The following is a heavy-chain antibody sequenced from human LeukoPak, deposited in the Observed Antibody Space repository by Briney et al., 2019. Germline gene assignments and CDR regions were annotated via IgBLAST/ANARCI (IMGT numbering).Heavy chain of an antibody. CDR1: GFTFDDYA. CDR3: AKDSGSGWRRGYYFDY. Sequence: GGSLRLSCAASGFTFDDYAMPWVRQAPGKGLEWVSGISWNSGSIGYADSVKGRFTISRDNAKNSLYLQMNSLRAEDTALYYCAKDSGSGWRRGYYFDYWGQGTLVTVSS. CDR2: ISWNSGSI. D-gene: IGHD6-19*01. V-gene: IGHV3-9*01. J-gene: IGHJ4*02.